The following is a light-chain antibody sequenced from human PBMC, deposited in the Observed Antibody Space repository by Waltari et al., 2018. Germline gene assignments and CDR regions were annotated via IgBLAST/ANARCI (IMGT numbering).Light chain of an antibody. CDR1: QRLSNW. Sequence: DIQMTQSPSTLSASVGDRVTITCRASQRLSNWLDWYQQKPGKAPKVLIYKASTLESGVPSRFSGSGSGTEFTLTISSLQPDDFATYYCQQYRNLWTFGQGTKVEIK. CDR3: QQYRNLWT. CDR2: KAS. V-gene: IGKV1-5*03. J-gene: IGKJ1*01.